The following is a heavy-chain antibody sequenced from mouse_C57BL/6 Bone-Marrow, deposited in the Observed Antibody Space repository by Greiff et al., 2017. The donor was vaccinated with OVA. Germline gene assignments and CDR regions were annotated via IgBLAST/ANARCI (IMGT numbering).Heavy chain of an antibody. CDR2: IYPRSGNT. D-gene: IGHD2-3*01. CDR3: ARWRWLPLYYFDY. V-gene: IGHV1-81*01. J-gene: IGHJ2*01. Sequence: QVQLQQSGAELARPGASVKLSCKASGYTFTSYGISWVKQRTGQGLEWIGEIYPRSGNTYYNEKFKGKATLTADKSSSTAYMELRSLTSADSAVYFCARWRWLPLYYFDYWGQGTTLTVSS. CDR1: GYTFTSYG.